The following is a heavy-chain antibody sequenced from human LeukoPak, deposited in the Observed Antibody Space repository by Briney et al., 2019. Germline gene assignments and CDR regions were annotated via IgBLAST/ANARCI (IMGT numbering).Heavy chain of an antibody. CDR3: ARDEAYSSFDY. CDR1: GFTFSNSW. J-gene: IGHJ4*02. D-gene: IGHD4-11*01. CDR2: ISPDGGEK. Sequence: GGSLRLSCGAFGFTFSNSWMTWIRQAPGKGLEWVATISPDGGEKNYVDSVKGRLTISRDNAKTSLYLQMNYLTTEDTAVYFCARDEAYSSFDYWGQGILVTVSS. V-gene: IGHV3-7*01.